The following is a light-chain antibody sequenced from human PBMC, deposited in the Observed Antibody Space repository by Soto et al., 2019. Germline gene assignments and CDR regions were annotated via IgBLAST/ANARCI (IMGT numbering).Light chain of an antibody. CDR2: DAS. CDR3: QQYHNYPVT. V-gene: IGKV1-16*01. CDR1: QEISNH. J-gene: IGKJ4*01. Sequence: DIQMTQSPSSLSASVGDRVTITCRASQEISNHLAWFQQKPGKPPKSLIYDASSLQSEVPSRFSGSGSGTDFTLTISSLQPEDFATYYCQQYHNYPVTFGGGTKVEIK.